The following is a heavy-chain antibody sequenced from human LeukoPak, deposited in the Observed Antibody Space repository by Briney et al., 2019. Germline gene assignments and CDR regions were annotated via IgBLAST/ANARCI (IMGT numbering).Heavy chain of an antibody. CDR1: GFTFSSYG. D-gene: IGHD3-22*01. CDR2: IRYDGSNK. CDR3: AKDFSVYNYDSRVLDY. V-gene: IGHV3-30*02. Sequence: GGSLRLSCAASGFTFSSYGIHWVRQAPGKGLEWVAFIRYDGSNKYYADSVKGRFTISRDNSKNTLYLQMNRLRAEDTAVYYCAKDFSVYNYDSRVLDYWGQGTLVTVSS. J-gene: IGHJ4*02.